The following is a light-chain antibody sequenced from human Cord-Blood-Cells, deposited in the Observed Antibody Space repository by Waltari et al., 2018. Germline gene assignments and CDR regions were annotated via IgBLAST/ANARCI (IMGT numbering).Light chain of an antibody. V-gene: IGKV1-5*03. CDR1: QSISSW. CDR2: KAS. CDR3: QQYNSYSWT. J-gene: IGKJ1*01. Sequence: DIQMTQSPSTLSASVGDRVTITCRASQSISSWLAWYQKKPGKAPKLLIYKASSLEIGVPSRFSGSGSGTEFTLTISSLQPDDFATYYCQQYNSYSWTFGQGTKVEIK.